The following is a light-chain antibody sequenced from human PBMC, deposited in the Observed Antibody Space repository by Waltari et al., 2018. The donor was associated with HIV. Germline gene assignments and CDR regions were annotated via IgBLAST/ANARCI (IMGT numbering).Light chain of an antibody. CDR1: RSDVGGYNY. V-gene: IGLV2-11*01. CDR3: CSYGGSFFYV. J-gene: IGLJ1*01. Sequence: QSALTQPRSVSGSPGQSATISCTGTRSDVGGYNYVSWYQQHPGKAPKLMIYDVNKRPSGVPDRFSGSKSGNTASLTISGLQAEDEADYYCCSYGGSFFYVFGTGTKVTVL. CDR2: DVN.